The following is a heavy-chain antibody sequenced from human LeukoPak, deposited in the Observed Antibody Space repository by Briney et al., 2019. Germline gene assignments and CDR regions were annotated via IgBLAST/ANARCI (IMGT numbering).Heavy chain of an antibody. Sequence: SETPSPTLTVSGGSISSSSYYWGWIPHPPRKGLEWIGSIYYSGSTYYNPSLKSRVTISVDTSKNQFSLKLSSVTAADTAVYYCARLGGAGTPLFDYWGQGTLVTVSS. D-gene: IGHD6-13*01. CDR2: IYYSGST. CDR3: ARLGGAGTPLFDY. J-gene: IGHJ4*02. CDR1: GGSISSSSYY. V-gene: IGHV4-39*01.